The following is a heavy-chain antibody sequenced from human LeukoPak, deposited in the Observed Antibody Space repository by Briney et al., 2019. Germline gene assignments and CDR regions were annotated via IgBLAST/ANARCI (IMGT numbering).Heavy chain of an antibody. Sequence: SETLSLTCTVSGGSISSGGLNWSWLRQHRGQGLEWIGYISHRESTSYNPSLKSRPTISIDTSRNQFSLKLRSVTAADTAVYYCARDNSRWGRGILVTVSS. CDR1: GGSISSGGLN. V-gene: IGHV4-31*03. D-gene: IGHD1-1*01. CDR3: ARDNSR. J-gene: IGHJ4*02. CDR2: ISHREST.